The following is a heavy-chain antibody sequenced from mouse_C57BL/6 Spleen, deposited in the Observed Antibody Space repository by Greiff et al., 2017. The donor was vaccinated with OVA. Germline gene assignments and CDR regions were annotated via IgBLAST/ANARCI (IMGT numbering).Heavy chain of an antibody. V-gene: IGHV5-9-1*02. CDR2: ISSGGDYI. CDR3: TREGGYLGYFDY. D-gene: IGHD2-2*01. CDR1: GFTFSSYA. J-gene: IGHJ2*01. Sequence: EVKLVESGEGLVKPGGSLKLSCAASGFTFSSYAMSWVRQTPEKRLEWVAYISSGGDYIYYADTVKGRFTISRDNARNTLYLQMSSLKSEDTAMYYCTREGGYLGYFDYWGQGTTLTVSS.